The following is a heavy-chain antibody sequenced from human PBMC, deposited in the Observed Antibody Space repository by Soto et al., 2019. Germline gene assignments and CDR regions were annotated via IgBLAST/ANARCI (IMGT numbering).Heavy chain of an antibody. Sequence: ASVKVSCKASGYTFTSYSMHWVRQAPGQRLEWMAWINVANGNTKDSQKFQGRVTMTTDTSTSTAYMELRSLRSDDTAVYYCARDRGRYSSGWWFDPWGQGTLVTVSS. V-gene: IGHV1-3*01. CDR3: ARDRGRYSSGWWFDP. J-gene: IGHJ5*02. CDR1: GYTFTSYS. CDR2: INVANGNT. D-gene: IGHD6-19*01.